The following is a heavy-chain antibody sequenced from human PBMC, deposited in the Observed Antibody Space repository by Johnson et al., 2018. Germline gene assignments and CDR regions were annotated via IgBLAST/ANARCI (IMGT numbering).Heavy chain of an antibody. D-gene: IGHD1-26*01. CDR2: ISGYNSNT. V-gene: IGHV1-18*01. CDR1: GYTFTSYG. CDR3: ARDRGVGAPEYFQH. J-gene: IGHJ1*01. Sequence: QVQLVQSGGEVKKPGASVKVSCKASGYTFTSYGISWVRQAPGQGLEWMGWISGYNSNTNYAQKFQGRVTMTTDTSTRTAYMELRSLRSDDTAVYYCARDRGVGAPEYFQHWGQGTLVTVSS.